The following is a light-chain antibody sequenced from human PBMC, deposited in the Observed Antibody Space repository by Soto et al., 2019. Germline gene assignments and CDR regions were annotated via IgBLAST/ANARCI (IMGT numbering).Light chain of an antibody. J-gene: IGLJ2*01. V-gene: IGLV1-47*02. CDR1: SSNIGSNY. CDR2: SNN. Sequence: QSVLTQPPSASGTPWPRVTISCSGSSSNIGSNYVYWYQQLPGTAPKLLIYSNNLRPSGVPERIPGSKSGTSASLVTSGIRSEDEAVYYDASSDERLGAVIFGGATKVTV. CDR3: ASSDERLGAVI.